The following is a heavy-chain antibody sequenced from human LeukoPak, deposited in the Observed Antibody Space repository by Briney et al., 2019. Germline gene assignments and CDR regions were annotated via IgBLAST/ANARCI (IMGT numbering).Heavy chain of an antibody. Sequence: GGSLRLSCAASGFTFSSNYMSWVRQAPGKGLEWVSVIYSGGSTYYADSVKGRFTISRDNSKNTLYLQMNSLRAEDTAVYYCARDASSGYYFDYWGQGTLVTVSS. V-gene: IGHV3-53*01. CDR1: GFTFSSNY. D-gene: IGHD3-22*01. J-gene: IGHJ4*02. CDR2: IYSGGST. CDR3: ARDASSGYYFDY.